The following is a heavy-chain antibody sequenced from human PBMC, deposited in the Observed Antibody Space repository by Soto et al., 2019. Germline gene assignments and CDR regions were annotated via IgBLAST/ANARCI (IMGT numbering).Heavy chain of an antibody. CDR2: INPNSGGT. CDR3: AGDLKAWDIVVVPAATYGMDV. D-gene: IGHD2-2*01. CDR1: GYTFTGYY. J-gene: IGHJ6*02. V-gene: IGHV1-2*02. Sequence: ASVKVSCKASGYTFTGYYMHWVRQAPGQGLEWMGWINPNSGGTNYAQKFQGRVTMTRDTSISTAYMELSRLRSYDTAVYYCAGDLKAWDIVVVPAATYGMDVWGQGTTVTVSS.